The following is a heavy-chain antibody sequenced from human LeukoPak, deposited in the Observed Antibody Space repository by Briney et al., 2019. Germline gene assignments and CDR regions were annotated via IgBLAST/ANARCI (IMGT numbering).Heavy chain of an antibody. CDR2: IIPIFGTA. CDR1: GGTFSSYA. D-gene: IGHD3-22*01. V-gene: IGHV1-69*06. CDR3: ATRGSSGYFGY. J-gene: IGHJ4*02. Sequence: ASVKVSCKASGGTFSSYAISWVRQAPGQGLEWMGGIIPIFGTAIYAQKFQGRVTMTEDTSTDTAYMELSSLRSEDTAVYYCATRGSSGYFGYWGQGTLVTVSS.